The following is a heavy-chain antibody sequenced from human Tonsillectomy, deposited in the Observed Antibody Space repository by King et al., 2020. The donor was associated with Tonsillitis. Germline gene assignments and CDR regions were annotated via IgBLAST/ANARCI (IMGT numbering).Heavy chain of an antibody. CDR3: TTNLLTGDDAFDV. Sequence: VQLVEAGGGLVQPGRSLRLSCTGSGFRFGDYAMTWVRQAPGTGLEWVGFVRGQAYGGTSEYAASVKGRFSISRDDAKNIAYLQMDSLKTEDTAVYFCTTNLLTGDDAFDVWGQGTLVSVSS. CDR1: GFRFGDYA. D-gene: IGHD7-27*01. CDR2: VRGQAYGGTS. J-gene: IGHJ3*01. V-gene: IGHV3-49*04.